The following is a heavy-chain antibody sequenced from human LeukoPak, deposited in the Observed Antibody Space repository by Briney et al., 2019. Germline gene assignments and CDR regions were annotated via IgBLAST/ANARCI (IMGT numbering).Heavy chain of an antibody. CDR3: ARDLLWFGELPYYFDY. D-gene: IGHD3-10*01. CDR1: GYPFTSSG. V-gene: IGHV1-18*01. Sequence: ASVKVSCKASGYPFTSSGISWVRQAPGQGLEWMGWISAYNGNTNYAQKFQERVTMTTDTSTRTAYMELRKLRSDDTAVYYCARDLLWFGELPYYFDYWGQGTLVTVSS. J-gene: IGHJ4*02. CDR2: ISAYNGNT.